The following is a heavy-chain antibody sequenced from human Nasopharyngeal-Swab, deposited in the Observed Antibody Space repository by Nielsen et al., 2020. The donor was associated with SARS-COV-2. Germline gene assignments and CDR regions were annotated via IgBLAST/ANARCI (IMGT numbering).Heavy chain of an antibody. J-gene: IGHJ4*02. CDR2: ITWNGNSI. CDR3: AKAPVSVSVAGTFDY. V-gene: IGHV3-9*01. D-gene: IGHD6-19*01. CDR1: GFTCDDYA. Sequence: SLKISCAASGFTCDDYAMHWVRQAPGKGLEWVSGITWNGNSIDYADSVKGLFTISRDNAKNSLYLQMNSLRTEDTALYYCAKAPVSVSVAGTFDYWGQGTLVTVSS.